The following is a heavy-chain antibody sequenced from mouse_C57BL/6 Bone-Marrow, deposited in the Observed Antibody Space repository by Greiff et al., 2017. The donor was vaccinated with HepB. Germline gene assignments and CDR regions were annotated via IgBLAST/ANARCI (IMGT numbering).Heavy chain of an antibody. CDR2: IDPSDSYT. V-gene: IGHV1-69*01. D-gene: IGHD6-1*01. CDR3: ARGPRDY. J-gene: IGHJ4*01. Sequence: AQGLEWIGEIDPSDSYTNYNQKFKGKSTLTVDKSSSTAYMQLSSLTSEDSAVYYCARGPRDYWGQGTSVTVSS.